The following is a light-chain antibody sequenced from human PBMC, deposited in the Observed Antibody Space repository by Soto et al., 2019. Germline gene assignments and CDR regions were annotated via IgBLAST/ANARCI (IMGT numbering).Light chain of an antibody. CDR1: SSNIGTGYD. CDR2: GNS. V-gene: IGLV1-40*01. J-gene: IGLJ1*01. CDR3: QSYHSSLSAGV. Sequence: QPVLTQPPSVSGAPGQRVTISCTGSSSNIGTGYDIHWYQQVPGTAPKPLIYGNSNRPSGVPDRFSGSKSGTSASLAITGLLAEDDSDYYRQSYHSSLSAGVFGPGTQLTVL.